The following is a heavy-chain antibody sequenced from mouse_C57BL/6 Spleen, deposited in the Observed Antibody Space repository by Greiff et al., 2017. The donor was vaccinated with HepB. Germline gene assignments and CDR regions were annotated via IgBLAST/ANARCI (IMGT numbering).Heavy chain of an antibody. CDR3: ARPGYSNYVGFAY. CDR1: GFTFSDYG. V-gene: IGHV5-17*01. D-gene: IGHD2-5*01. J-gene: IGHJ3*01. Sequence: EVKLMESGGGLVKPGGSLKLSCAASGFTFSDYGMHWVRQAPEKGLEWVAYISSGSSTIYYADTVKGRFTISRDNAKNTLFLQMTSLRSEDTAMYYCARPGYSNYVGFAYWGQGTLVTVSA. CDR2: ISSGSSTI.